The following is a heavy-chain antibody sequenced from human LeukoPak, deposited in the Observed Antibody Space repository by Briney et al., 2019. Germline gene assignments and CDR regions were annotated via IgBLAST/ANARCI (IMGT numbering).Heavy chain of an antibody. D-gene: IGHD3-22*01. CDR1: RYNFTSYW. Sequence: GESLKISCQGSRYNFTSYWIGWVRQMPGKGLEWMGIIYPGDSDTRYSPSFQGQVTISADKSISTAYLEWSRMKASDPAMYYCARPGLGSSGYDYWGQGTLVTVSS. CDR3: ARPGLGSSGYDY. CDR2: IYPGDSDT. V-gene: IGHV5-51*01. J-gene: IGHJ4*02.